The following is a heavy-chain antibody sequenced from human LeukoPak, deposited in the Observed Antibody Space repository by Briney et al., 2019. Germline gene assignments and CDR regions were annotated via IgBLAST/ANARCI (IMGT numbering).Heavy chain of an antibody. V-gene: IGHV3-11*01. J-gene: IGHJ6*02. D-gene: IGHD1-14*01. CDR3: ARDRPNHPYYYYGMDV. CDR1: GFTFRDYY. Sequence: GGSLRLSCAASGFTFRDYYMSWIRQAPGKGLEWVSYISSSGSTIYCADSVKGRFTISRDNAKNSLYLQMNSLRAEDTAVYYCARDRPNHPYYYYGMDVWGQGTTVTVSS. CDR2: ISSSGSTI.